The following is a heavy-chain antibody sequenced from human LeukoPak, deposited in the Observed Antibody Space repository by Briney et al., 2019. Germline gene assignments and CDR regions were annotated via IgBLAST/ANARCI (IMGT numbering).Heavy chain of an antibody. CDR2: ISSNGGST. CDR3: VKVGYSGSYGY. Sequence: PGGSLRLSCSASGFTFSSYAMHWVRQAPGKGLEYVSAISSNGGSTYYADSVKGRFAISRDNSKNTLYLQMSSLRAEDTAVYYCVKVGYSGSYGYWGQGTLVTVSS. J-gene: IGHJ4*02. V-gene: IGHV3-64D*06. D-gene: IGHD1-26*01. CDR1: GFTFSSYA.